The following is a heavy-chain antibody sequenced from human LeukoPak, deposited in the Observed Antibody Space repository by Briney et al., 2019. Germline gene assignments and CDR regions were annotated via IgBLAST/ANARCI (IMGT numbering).Heavy chain of an antibody. J-gene: IGHJ4*02. CDR1: GGSINSYY. CDR2: IYYSGST. V-gene: IGHV4-59*01. Sequence: TSSETLSLTCTVSGGSINSYYWTWIRQPPGKGLEWIGYIYYSGSTNYNPSLKSRVTISLDTSKNQFSLNLSSVTAADTAVYYCARSLNGGYLNYWGQGTLVTVSS. D-gene: IGHD4-23*01. CDR3: ARSLNGGYLNY.